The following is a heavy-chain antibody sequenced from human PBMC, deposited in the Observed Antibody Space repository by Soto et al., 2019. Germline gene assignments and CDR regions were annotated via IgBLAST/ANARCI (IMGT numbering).Heavy chain of an antibody. CDR3: ALRSMAVGPKY. D-gene: IGHD3-3*02. J-gene: IGHJ4*02. CDR1: GDSISSYY. CDR2: LYYGRSA. Sequence: QVQLPESGPGLVKPSETLSLTCAVSGDSISSYYCMWIRQPPGKGLESIGYLYYGRSANYNPSLKSSVTLSVDTSTNQCSLTLLSMTAAYTAVYYCALRSMAVGPKYLGKGTLVTVSS. V-gene: IGHV4-59*01.